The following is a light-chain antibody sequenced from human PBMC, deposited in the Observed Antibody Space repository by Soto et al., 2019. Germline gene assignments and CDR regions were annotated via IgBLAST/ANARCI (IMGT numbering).Light chain of an antibody. J-gene: IGKJ1*01. CDR2: GAS. V-gene: IGKV3-20*01. CDR1: QSVSSSY. CDR3: QHCGSSRRR. Sequence: EIVLTQSPGTLSLSPGERATLSCRASQSVSSSYLAWYQQKPGQAPRLLIYGASSRATGIPDRFSGSGSGKVFSFFIMRVVPEVFAVYYCQHCGSSRRRFAKGTKGNIK.